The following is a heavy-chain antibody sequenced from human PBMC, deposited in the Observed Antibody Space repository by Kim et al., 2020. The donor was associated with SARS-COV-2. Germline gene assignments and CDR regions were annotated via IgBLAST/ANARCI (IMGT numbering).Heavy chain of an antibody. Sequence: ASVKVSCKASGYTFTTYYLHWVRQAPGQGLEWMGLINPYAATTDYSLQFQGRLTMIRDTSTSTVYMELSSLRSEDTAVYYCARGGTLLSSLNWSYSFDVWGRGTLVTVSS. J-gene: IGHJ3*01. CDR1: GYTFTTYY. CDR2: INPYAATT. D-gene: IGHD1-20*01. V-gene: IGHV1-46*01. CDR3: ARGGTLLSSLNWSYSFDV.